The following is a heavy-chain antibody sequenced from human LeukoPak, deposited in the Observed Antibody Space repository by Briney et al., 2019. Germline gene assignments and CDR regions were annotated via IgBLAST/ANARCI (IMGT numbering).Heavy chain of an antibody. CDR1: GFTFSSYG. CDR3: ANLPDIVVVPAAFDAFDI. CDR2: ISYDGSNK. V-gene: IGHV3-30*18. D-gene: IGHD2-2*01. Sequence: GGSLRLSCAASGFTFSSYGMHWVRQAPGKGLEWVAVISYDGSNKYYADSVKSRFTISRDNSKNTLYLQMNSLRAEDTAVYYCANLPDIVVVPAAFDAFDIWGQGTMVTVSS. J-gene: IGHJ3*02.